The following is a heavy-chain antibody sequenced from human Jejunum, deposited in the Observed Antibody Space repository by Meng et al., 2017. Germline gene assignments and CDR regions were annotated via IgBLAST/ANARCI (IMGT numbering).Heavy chain of an antibody. CDR1: GDSVSSTSW. CDR2: IDHCGRS. Sequence: QVHHQESGPGLVKPSGTVSPTCEVSGDSVSSTSWWDWLRQPPGKGLEWIGEIDHCGRSNFIPSLKSRVSISLDESKNQFSLTLNSVTAADTAVYYCARGVGDIRFGFDYWGQGILVTVSS. V-gene: IGHV4-4*02. CDR3: ARGVGDIRFGFDY. J-gene: IGHJ4*02. D-gene: IGHD3-16*01.